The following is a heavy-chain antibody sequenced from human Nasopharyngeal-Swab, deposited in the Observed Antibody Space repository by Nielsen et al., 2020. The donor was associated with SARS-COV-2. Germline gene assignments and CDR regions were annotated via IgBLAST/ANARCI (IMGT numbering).Heavy chain of an antibody. CDR2: VSGSGADT. D-gene: IGHD3-9*01. CDR3: AKDLTGYYAPLDQ. Sequence: GESLKISCAASGFTFASYAMNWVRQTPGKGLEWVSAVSGSGADTYYADSVKGRFTISRDNSKNTVYLHMNSLRAEDTAVYYCAKDLTGYYAPLDQWGQGTLVTVSS. J-gene: IGHJ4*02. V-gene: IGHV3-23*01. CDR1: GFTFASYA.